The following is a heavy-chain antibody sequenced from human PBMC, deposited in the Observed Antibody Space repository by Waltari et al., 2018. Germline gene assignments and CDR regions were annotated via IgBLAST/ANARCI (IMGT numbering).Heavy chain of an antibody. D-gene: IGHD1-26*01. V-gene: IGHV1-69*01. CDR1: AGTFSSYP. J-gene: IGHJ3*02. CDR3: AGEQHCRWAVLRRASFEI. Sequence: VQLVHSGAEFHTPASSLKVSSMVSAGTFSSYPLGWVRQDPGKGLQWMGERMHMIGKTNYGQKIKGRVSITTHESTRTDYMELSSLRTEGSAVYYCAGEQHCRWAVLRRASFEIWGQGTMVTVSS. CDR2: RMHMIGKT.